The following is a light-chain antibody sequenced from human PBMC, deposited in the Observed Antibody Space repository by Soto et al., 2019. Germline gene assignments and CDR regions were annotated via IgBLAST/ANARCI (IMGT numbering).Light chain of an antibody. CDR2: EVN. V-gene: IGLV2-14*01. Sequence: QSVLTQPASVSGSPGQSITISCTGTSSDVGAYNYVSWYQQHPGKAPKLLISEVNNRPSGISNRFSGSKSGHTASLTISGLQAEDEADYYCRSYTPITPFLFGGGTKLTVL. CDR1: SSDVGAYNY. J-gene: IGLJ2*01. CDR3: RSYTPITPFL.